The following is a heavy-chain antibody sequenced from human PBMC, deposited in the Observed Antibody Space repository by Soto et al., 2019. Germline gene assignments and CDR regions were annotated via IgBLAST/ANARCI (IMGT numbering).Heavy chain of an antibody. CDR3: ARGIQLWFDY. D-gene: IGHD5-18*01. CDR2: ISYDGSNK. V-gene: IGHV3-30-3*01. Sequence: GGSLRLSCAASGFTFSNYAMHWVRQAPGKGLEWVAVISYDGSNKYYADSVKGRFTISRDNSKNTLYLQMNSLRAEDTAVYCCARGIQLWFDYWGQGTLVTVSS. J-gene: IGHJ4*02. CDR1: GFTFSNYA.